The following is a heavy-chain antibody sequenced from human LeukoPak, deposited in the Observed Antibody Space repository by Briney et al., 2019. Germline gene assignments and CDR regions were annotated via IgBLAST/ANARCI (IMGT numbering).Heavy chain of an antibody. CDR1: GFTFSSYS. CDR3: ARDSSSWHLFSDYYYGMDV. Sequence: PGGSLRLSCAASGFTFSSYSMNWVRQAPGKGLEWVSSISSSSSSYIYYADSVKGRFTISRDNAKNSLYLQMNSLRAEDTAVYYCARDSSSWHLFSDYYYGMDVWGQGTTVTVSS. D-gene: IGHD6-13*01. V-gene: IGHV3-21*01. J-gene: IGHJ6*02. CDR2: ISSSSSSYI.